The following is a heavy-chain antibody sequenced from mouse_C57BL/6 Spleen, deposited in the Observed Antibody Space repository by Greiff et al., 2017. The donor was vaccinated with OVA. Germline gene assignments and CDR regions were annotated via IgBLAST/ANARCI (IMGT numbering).Heavy chain of an antibody. Sequence: QVQLQQPGAELVKPGASVKLSCKASGYTFTSYWMQWVKQRPGQGLEWIGEIDPSDSYTNYNQKFKGKATLTVDTSSSTAYMQLSSLTSEDSAVYYCARNDYDGAMDYGGQGTSVTVSS. V-gene: IGHV1-50*01. CDR1: GYTFTSYW. D-gene: IGHD2-4*01. CDR3: ARNDYDGAMDY. CDR2: IDPSDSYT. J-gene: IGHJ4*01.